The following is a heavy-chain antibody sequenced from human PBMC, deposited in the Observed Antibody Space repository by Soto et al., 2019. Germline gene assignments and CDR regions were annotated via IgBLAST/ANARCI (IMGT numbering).Heavy chain of an antibody. D-gene: IGHD3-10*01. CDR1: GGSFSGYY. CDR3: ARDRRLITMVRGVSLWFDP. Sequence: QVQLQQWGAGLLKPSETLSLTCAVYGGSFSGYYWSWLRQPPGKGLEWIGEINHSGSTNYNPSLKSRVTISVDTSKNQFSLKLSSVTAADTAVYYCARDRRLITMVRGVSLWFDPWGEGTLVTVSS. V-gene: IGHV4-34*01. J-gene: IGHJ5*02. CDR2: INHSGST.